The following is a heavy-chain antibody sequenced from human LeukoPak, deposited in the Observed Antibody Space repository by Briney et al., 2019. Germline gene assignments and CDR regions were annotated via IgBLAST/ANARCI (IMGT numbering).Heavy chain of an antibody. Sequence: ASVKVSCKASGNTFSNYGISWVRQAPGQGLEWMGWISGFNGYTRYAQNLQGRVTMTTDTSTSTAYMELRSLISDDTAVYYCARDTSSVGAFDIWGQGTMVTVSS. D-gene: IGHD3-22*01. CDR3: ARDTSSVGAFDI. CDR1: GNTFSNYG. V-gene: IGHV1-18*01. J-gene: IGHJ3*02. CDR2: ISGFNGYT.